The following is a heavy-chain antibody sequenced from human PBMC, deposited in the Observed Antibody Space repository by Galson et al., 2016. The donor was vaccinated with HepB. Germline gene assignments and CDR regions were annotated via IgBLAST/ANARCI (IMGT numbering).Heavy chain of an antibody. J-gene: IGHJ4*02. D-gene: IGHD2-15*01. Sequence: SLRLSCAASGFSFRSRAMNWVRQAPGKGLEWVSSISGSGDITYSADSVKGRFTISRDNSKSTRYLQMNSMSVEDTAVYYCAKSEVVVVAAHQVWGQGTLVTVAS. V-gene: IGHV3-23*01. CDR2: ISGSGDIT. CDR1: GFSFRSRA. CDR3: AKSEVVVVAAHQV.